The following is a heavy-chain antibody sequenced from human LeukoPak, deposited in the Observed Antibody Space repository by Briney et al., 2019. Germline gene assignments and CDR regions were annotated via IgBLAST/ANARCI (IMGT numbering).Heavy chain of an antibody. CDR3: ATDLGLTMIRGVIVP. CDR2: IKSKADGGTT. Sequence: AGGSLRLSCAPSGFRFTNAWMTWVRQAPGKGLEWVGRIKSKADGGTTDYGAPMKGRFTISRDDSKNTLYLQMNSLETEDTAVYYCATDLGLTMIRGVIVPWGQGTLVTVSS. CDR1: GFRFTNAW. D-gene: IGHD3-10*01. V-gene: IGHV3-15*01. J-gene: IGHJ5*02.